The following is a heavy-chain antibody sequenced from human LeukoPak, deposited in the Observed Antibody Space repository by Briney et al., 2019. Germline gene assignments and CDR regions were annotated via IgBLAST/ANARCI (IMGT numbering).Heavy chain of an antibody. Sequence: GASVKVSCRAPGYSFTSSDINWVRQATGQGLEWMGWMNPNTDKTGYARNFQGRVTMTKNISISTAYMEVSSLTYEDTAIYYCARGRPGLASAGIYDFWGQGTLITVSS. J-gene: IGHJ4*02. CDR3: ARGRPGLASAGIYDF. V-gene: IGHV1-8*01. CDR2: MNPNTDKT. CDR1: GYSFTSSD. D-gene: IGHD6-13*01.